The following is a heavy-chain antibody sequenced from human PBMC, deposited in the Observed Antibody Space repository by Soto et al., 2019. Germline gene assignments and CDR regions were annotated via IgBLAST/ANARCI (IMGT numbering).Heavy chain of an antibody. V-gene: IGHV1-18*01. CDR3: ARDNSVADLGWWFDP. CDR2: ISAYNGNT. Sequence: ASVKVSCKASGYTFTSYGISWVRQAPGQGLEWMGWISAYNGNTNYAQKLQGRVTMTTDTSTSTAYMELRSLRSDDTAVYYCARDNSVADLGWWFDPWGQGTLVTVSS. D-gene: IGHD2-15*01. J-gene: IGHJ5*02. CDR1: GYTFTSYG.